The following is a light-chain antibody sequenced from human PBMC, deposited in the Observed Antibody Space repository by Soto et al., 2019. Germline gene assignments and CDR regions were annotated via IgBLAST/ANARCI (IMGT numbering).Light chain of an antibody. CDR2: GNS. J-gene: IGLJ3*02. Sequence: QSVLTQPPSVSGAPGQRVTISCTGSSSNIGAGYDVHWYQQLPGTAPKLLIYGNSNRPSGVLDRFSGSKSGTSASLAITGLQAEDEADYYCQSYDISLRGWVFGGGTKLTVL. CDR3: QSYDISLRGWV. CDR1: SSNIGAGYD. V-gene: IGLV1-40*01.